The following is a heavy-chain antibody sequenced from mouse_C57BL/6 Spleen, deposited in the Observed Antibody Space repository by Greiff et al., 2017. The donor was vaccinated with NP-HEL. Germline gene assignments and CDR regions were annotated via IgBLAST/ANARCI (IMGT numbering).Heavy chain of an antibody. CDR1: GFTFSSYA. V-gene: IGHV5-4*01. CDR2: ISDGGSYI. D-gene: IGHD1-1*01. CDR3: AKDAGSSQDYLDY. Sequence: EVKLQESGGGLVKPGGSLKLSCAASGFTFSSYAMSWVRQTPEKRLEWVATISDGGSYIYYPDNVKGRFTISRDNAKNNLYLQMSHLKSEDTALYYRAKDAGSSQDYLDYWGQGTTLTVSS. J-gene: IGHJ2*01.